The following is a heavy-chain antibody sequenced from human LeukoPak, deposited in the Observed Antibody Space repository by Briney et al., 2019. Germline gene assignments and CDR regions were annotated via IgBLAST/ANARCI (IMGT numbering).Heavy chain of an antibody. CDR3: AKGRRFLEWLLLDS. V-gene: IGHV3-23*01. J-gene: IGHJ4*02. Sequence: GGSLRLSCAASGFTFSSFAMSWVRQAPGKGLECVSTISVSGSTTYYADSVKGRFTISRDSSKNTLHLHMESVRAEDTAVYYCAKGRRFLEWLLLDSWGQGILVTATS. CDR2: ISVSGSTT. CDR1: GFTFSSFA. D-gene: IGHD3-3*01.